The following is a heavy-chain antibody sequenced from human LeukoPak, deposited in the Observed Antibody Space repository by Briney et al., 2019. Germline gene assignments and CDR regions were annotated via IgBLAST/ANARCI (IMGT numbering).Heavy chain of an antibody. D-gene: IGHD6-19*01. CDR3: ARAVVVAGPFDY. CDR1: GFTFSNSW. J-gene: IGHJ4*02. Sequence: GSLRLSCAASGFTFSNSWMNWVRQPPGKGLEWIGEIYHSGSTNYNPSLKSRVTISVDKSKNQFSLKLSSVTAADTAVYYCARAVVVAGPFDYWGQGTLVTVSS. CDR2: IYHSGST. V-gene: IGHV4-4*02.